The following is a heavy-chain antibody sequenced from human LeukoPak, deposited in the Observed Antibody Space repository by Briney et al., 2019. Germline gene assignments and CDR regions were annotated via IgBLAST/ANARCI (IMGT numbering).Heavy chain of an antibody. J-gene: IGHJ4*02. CDR3: ARDLSAVVSC. D-gene: IGHD5-18*01. V-gene: IGHV3-74*01. CDR2: INGDGSTT. Sequence: GGSLRLSCAASGFTFSSYWMHWVRQAPGKGLVWVSHINGDGSTTSYADSVKGRFTISRDNSRNTLYLQMNSLRAEDTAMYYCARDLSAVVSCRGQGTLVTVSS. CDR1: GFTFSSYW.